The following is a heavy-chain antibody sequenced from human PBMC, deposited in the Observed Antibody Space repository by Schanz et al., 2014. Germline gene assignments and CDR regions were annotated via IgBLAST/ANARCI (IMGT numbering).Heavy chain of an antibody. V-gene: IGHV4-30-4*07. CDR1: GVSISGGDYS. CDR2: IYYGGNS. CDR3: ARGDDILTGFHPLRL. D-gene: IGHD3-9*01. Sequence: QVQLQESGPGLVKPSETLSLTCTVSGVSISGGDYSWSWIRQPPGKGLEWIGNIYYGGNSYNNPSLRLQLIISVDPSRTHFPLKLPAVPAADTAVYYCARGDDILTGFHPLRLWGQGTLVTVSS. J-gene: IGHJ4*02.